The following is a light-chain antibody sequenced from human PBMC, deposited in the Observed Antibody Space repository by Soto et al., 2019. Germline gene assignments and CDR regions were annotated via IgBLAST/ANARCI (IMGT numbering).Light chain of an antibody. CDR3: QQYGYSSWT. J-gene: IGKJ1*01. V-gene: IGKV3-20*01. CDR2: AAS. CDR1: QSVDSKD. Sequence: IVLTQSPGTLSLSPGERATLSCRASQSVDSKDLAWYQQRPGQAPRILIFAASSRATGIPDRFSGSGSGTDFTLTISRLEPGDFAVYYCQQYGYSSWTFGQGTKVDIK.